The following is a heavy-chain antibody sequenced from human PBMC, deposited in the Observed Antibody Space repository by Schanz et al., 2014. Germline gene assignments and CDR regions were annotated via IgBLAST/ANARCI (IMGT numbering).Heavy chain of an antibody. J-gene: IGHJ5*02. CDR1: GYTFVSYS. Sequence: QVQLVQSGAEVKKPGASVKVSCKASGYTFVSYSMHWVRQAPGQGLEWMGRIVPIAGITNYAQRFQGRVTITADNSTDTAYMERSSLRSEDTAIYDCAREFGLYDMGWFDPWGQGTLVTVSS. D-gene: IGHD3-16*01. V-gene: IGHV1-46*01. CDR2: IVPIAGIT. CDR3: AREFGLYDMGWFDP.